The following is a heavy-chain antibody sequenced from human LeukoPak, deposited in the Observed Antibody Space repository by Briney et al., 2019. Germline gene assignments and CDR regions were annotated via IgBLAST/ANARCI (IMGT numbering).Heavy chain of an antibody. J-gene: IGHJ6*02. D-gene: IGHD2-2*01. CDR3: ARDPYGSSTSCYWHYYYGMDV. Sequence: GSSVKVSCKASGGTFSSYSISWVRQAPGQGLEWMGRIIPILGIANYAQKFQGRVTITADKSTSTAYIELSSLRSEDTAVYYCARDPYGSSTSCYWHYYYGMDVWGQGTTVTVSS. V-gene: IGHV1-69*04. CDR1: GGTFSSYS. CDR2: IIPILGIA.